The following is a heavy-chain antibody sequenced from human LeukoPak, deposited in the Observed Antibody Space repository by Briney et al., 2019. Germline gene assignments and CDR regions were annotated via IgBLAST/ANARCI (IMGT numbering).Heavy chain of an antibody. J-gene: IGHJ4*02. CDR1: GFTFSSYW. Sequence: GGSLRLSCAASGFTFSSYWMHWVRQAPGKGLVWVSRISSVGSSTTYADSVKGRFTISRDNAKNMLYLQMNSLRAEDTAVYYCARGYSGSYRVDYWGQGTLVTVSS. D-gene: IGHD1-26*01. V-gene: IGHV3-74*01. CDR3: ARGYSGSYRVDY. CDR2: ISSVGSST.